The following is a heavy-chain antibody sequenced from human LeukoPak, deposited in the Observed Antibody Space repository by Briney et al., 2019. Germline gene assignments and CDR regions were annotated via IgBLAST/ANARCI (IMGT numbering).Heavy chain of an antibody. CDR3: ASYKGIQLWLNY. CDR2: ISSSSSYI. Sequence: PGGSLRLSCAASGFTFSSYSMNWVRQAPGKGLEWVSSISSSSSYIYYADSVKGRFTISRDNAKNSLYLQMNSLRAEDTAVYYCASYKGIQLWLNYWGQGTLVTVSS. V-gene: IGHV3-21*01. CDR1: GFTFSSYS. D-gene: IGHD5-18*01. J-gene: IGHJ4*02.